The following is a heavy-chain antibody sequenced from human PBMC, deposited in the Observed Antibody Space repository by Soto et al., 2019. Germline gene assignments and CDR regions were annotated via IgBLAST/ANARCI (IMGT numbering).Heavy chain of an antibody. D-gene: IGHD3-9*01. CDR1: GFTFSSYA. V-gene: IGHV3-23*01. J-gene: IGHJ3*02. CDR3: ANRPDSLLRYFDWSARWGAFDI. CDR2: ISGSGGST. Sequence: EVQLLESGGGLVQPGGSLRLCCAASGFTFSSYAMSWVRQAPGKGLEWVSAISGSGGSTYYADSVKGRFTISRDNSKNTLYLQMNSLRAEDTAVYYCANRPDSLLRYFDWSARWGAFDIWGQGTMVTVSS.